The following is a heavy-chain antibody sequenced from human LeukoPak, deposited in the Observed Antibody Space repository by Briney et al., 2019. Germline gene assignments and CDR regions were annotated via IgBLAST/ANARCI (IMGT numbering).Heavy chain of an antibody. CDR1: GYTFTGYY. V-gene: IGHV1-2*02. D-gene: IGHD1-7*01. CDR3: ARGGIVELRRYYFDY. CDR2: INPNSGGT. Sequence: GASVKVSCKASGYTFTGYYMHWVRQASGQGLEWMGWINPNSGGTNYAQKFQGRVTMTRDTSISTAYMELSRLRSDDTAVYYCARGGIVELRRYYFDYWGQGTLVTVSS. J-gene: IGHJ4*02.